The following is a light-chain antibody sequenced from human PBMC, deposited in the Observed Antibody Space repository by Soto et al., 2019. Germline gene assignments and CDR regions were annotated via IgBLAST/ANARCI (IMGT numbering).Light chain of an antibody. CDR2: DVS. J-gene: IGLJ2*01. CDR1: SSDVGGYNY. V-gene: IGLV2-14*01. CDR3: SSYTSSSTPV. Sequence: QSALTQPASVSGSPGQSITISCTGTSSDVGGYNYVSWYQQHPGKAPKLMIYDVSNRPSGVSNRFSGSKSGNPASLTISGLQAEDEADYYCSSYTSSSTPVFGGGTQLTVL.